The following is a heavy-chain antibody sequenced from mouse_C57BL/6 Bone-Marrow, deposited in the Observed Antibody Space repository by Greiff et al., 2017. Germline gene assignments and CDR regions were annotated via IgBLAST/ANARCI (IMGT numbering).Heavy chain of an antibody. D-gene: IGHD1-1*01. J-gene: IGHJ1*03. CDR3: TRDYYGSSYPHWYFDV. Sequence: VQGVESGAELVRPGASVTLSCKASGYTFTDYEMHWVKQTPVHGLEWIGALDPETGGTAYNQKFKGKAILTADKSSSTAYMELRSLTSEDSAVYYCTRDYYGSSYPHWYFDVWGTGTTVTVSS. CDR2: LDPETGGT. V-gene: IGHV1-15*01. CDR1: GYTFTDYE.